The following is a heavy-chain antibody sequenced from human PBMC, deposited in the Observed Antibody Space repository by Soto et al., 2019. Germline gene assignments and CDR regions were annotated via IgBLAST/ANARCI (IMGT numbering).Heavy chain of an antibody. J-gene: IGHJ6*02. CDR1: GDSIKFSSYF. CDR2: FYHLGNT. V-gene: IGHV4-39*01. D-gene: IGHD2-2*01. Sequence: SETLSLTCSVSGDSIKFSSYFWGWIRQPPGKGLEWIGSFYHLGNTYYNPSLKSRVNISEDTSQNHFSLRLRSVTAADTAVYYCVGHTMYIVPAAVDVWGPGTTVTVSS. CDR3: VGHTMYIVPAAVDV.